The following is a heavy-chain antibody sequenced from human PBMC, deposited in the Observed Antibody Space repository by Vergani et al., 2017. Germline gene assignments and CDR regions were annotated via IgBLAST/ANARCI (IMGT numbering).Heavy chain of an antibody. CDR2: IRSADTNT. CDR1: GFTFSSSS. V-gene: IGHV3-48*01. J-gene: IGHJ4*02. Sequence: EVQLVESGGGLVQPGGSLRLSCAASGFTFSSSSMHWVRQAPGKGLEWVSAIRSADTNTYYADSVEGRFAISRDNAKNSLYLQMNSLRAEDTAVYYCARVNIAAAGTGPYWGQGTLVTVSS. CDR3: ARVNIAAAGTGPY. D-gene: IGHD6-13*01.